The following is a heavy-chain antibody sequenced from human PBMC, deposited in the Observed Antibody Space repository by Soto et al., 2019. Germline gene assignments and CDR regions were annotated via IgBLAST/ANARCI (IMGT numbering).Heavy chain of an antibody. CDR2: INPNSGGT. J-gene: IGHJ6*02. D-gene: IGHD3-10*01. CDR3: ARDLPHYYGSGSYYREGYYYYYGMDV. V-gene: IGHV1-2*02. CDR1: GYTFTGYY. Sequence: ASVKVSCKASGYTFTGYYMHWVRQAPGQGLEWMGWINPNSGGTNYAQKFQGRVTMTRDTSISTAYMELSRLRSDDTAVYYCARDLPHYYGSGSYYREGYYYYYGMDVWGQGTTVTVSS.